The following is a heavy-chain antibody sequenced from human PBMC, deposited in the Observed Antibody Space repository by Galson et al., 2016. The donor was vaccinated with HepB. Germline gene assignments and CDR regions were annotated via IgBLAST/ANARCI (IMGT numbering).Heavy chain of an antibody. CDR3: ARVFRDHNWNYYCDY. Sequence: SVKVSCKASGYTFTGHYLHWVRQAPGQGLEWMGWILPSTGATDYAQKFRGRVTMTSDTSINTAYMDLSRLGYDDTAVYYCARVFRDHNWNYYCDYWGQGSLVTVSP. J-gene: IGHJ4*02. D-gene: IGHD1-7*01. CDR1: GYTFTGHY. V-gene: IGHV1-2*02. CDR2: ILPSTGAT.